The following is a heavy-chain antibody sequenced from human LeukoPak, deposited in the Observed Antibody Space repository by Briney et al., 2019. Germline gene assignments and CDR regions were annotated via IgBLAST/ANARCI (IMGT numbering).Heavy chain of an antibody. Sequence: GGTLRLSCAASGFTFSNFGMSWVRQAPGKGLEWVSGIGPSGDNTYYADSVKGRFTISRDNSRNTVLLQMNSLTAEDTAVYYCARDRPLGDYVWGSYRRNWFDPWGQGTLVTVSS. CDR2: IGPSGDNT. V-gene: IGHV3-23*01. CDR1: GFTFSNFG. J-gene: IGHJ5*02. D-gene: IGHD3-16*02. CDR3: ARDRPLGDYVWGSYRRNWFDP.